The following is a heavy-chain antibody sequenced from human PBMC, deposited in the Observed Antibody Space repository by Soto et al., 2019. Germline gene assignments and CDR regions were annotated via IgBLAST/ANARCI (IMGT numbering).Heavy chain of an antibody. Sequence: ESVGGVVQPGRSLRLSCAASGFTFSSYGMHWVRQAPGKGLEWVAVISYDGSNKYYADSVKGRFTISRDNSKNTLYLQMNSLRAEDTAVYYCAQGAQWLVPYYYYGMDVWGQGTTVTVSS. CDR1: GFTFSSYG. J-gene: IGHJ6*02. D-gene: IGHD6-19*01. CDR2: ISYDGSNK. V-gene: IGHV3-30*18. CDR3: AQGAQWLVPYYYYGMDV.